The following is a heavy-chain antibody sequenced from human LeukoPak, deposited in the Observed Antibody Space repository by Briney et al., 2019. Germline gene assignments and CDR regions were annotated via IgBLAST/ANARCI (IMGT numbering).Heavy chain of an antibody. J-gene: IGHJ4*02. V-gene: IGHV3-30*04. CDR1: GFTFSSYA. D-gene: IGHD6-19*01. CDR2: ISYDGSNK. Sequence: GGSLRLSCAASGFTFSSYAMHWVRQAPGKGLEWVAVISYDGSNKYYADSVKGRFTSSRDNSKNTLYLQMNSLRAEDTAVYYWARSSIVATIGTLGIAVAGPLDYWGQGTLVTVSS. CDR3: ARSSIVATIGTLGIAVAGPLDY.